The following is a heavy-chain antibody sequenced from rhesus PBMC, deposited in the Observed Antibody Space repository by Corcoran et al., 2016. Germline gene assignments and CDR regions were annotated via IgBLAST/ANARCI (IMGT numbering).Heavy chain of an antibody. D-gene: IGHD1-26*01. CDR3: ARDKLELDY. Sequence: LQLQESGPGLVKPSETLSLTCAFSGGSISSNYWSWIRQPPGKGLEWIERIAGSGVSTDYNPPLKSRVTISTDTSKNHLSLKLSAVTAADTAVYYCARDKLELDYWGQGVLVTVSS. V-gene: IGHV4-173*01. J-gene: IGHJ4*01. CDR1: GGSISSNY. CDR2: IAGSGVST.